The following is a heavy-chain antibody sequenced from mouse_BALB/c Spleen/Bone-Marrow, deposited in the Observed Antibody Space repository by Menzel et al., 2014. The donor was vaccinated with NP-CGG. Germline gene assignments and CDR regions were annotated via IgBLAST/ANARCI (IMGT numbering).Heavy chain of an antibody. CDR2: VDPSDGYT. Sequence: VQLQQSGAELVTPGASVKLSCKASGYTFTTYWMHWVKQRPGHGLEWIGQVDPSDGYTNYSQMFKGKATLTVAKSSSTAYMQLSSLSSEDSAVYYCARGGDNFAWFAYWGQGTLVTVSA. V-gene: IGHV1-69*02. CDR3: ARGGDNFAWFAY. D-gene: IGHD1-3*01. J-gene: IGHJ3*01. CDR1: GYTFTTYW.